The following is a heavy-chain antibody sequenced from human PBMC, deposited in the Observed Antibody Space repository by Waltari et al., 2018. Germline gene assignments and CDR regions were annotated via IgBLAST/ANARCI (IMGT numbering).Heavy chain of an antibody. J-gene: IGHJ4*02. V-gene: IGHV4-34*01. D-gene: IGHD3-9*01. CDR2: INHSGST. CDR1: GGSFSGYY. CDR3: ARGYVLRYFDWSHGRDYFDY. Sequence: QVQLQQWGAGLLKPSETLSLTCAVYGGSFSGYYWSWIRQPPGKGREWIWEINHSGSTNDNPSLKSRVTISVDTSKNQFSLKLSSVTAADTAVYYCARGYVLRYFDWSHGRDYFDYWGQGTLVTVSS.